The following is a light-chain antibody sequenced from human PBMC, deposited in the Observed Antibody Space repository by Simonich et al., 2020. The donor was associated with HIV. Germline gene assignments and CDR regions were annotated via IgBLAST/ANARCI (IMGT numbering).Light chain of an antibody. Sequence: EVVLTQSPATLSVSPGERATLSCRASQSVSSNLAWYQQKPGQAPRLLIYGASTRATGIPARFSGSGSGTEFTLTISSLEPEDFAVYYCRQRSNWPPYTFGQGTKLEIK. V-gene: IGKV3-11*01. J-gene: IGKJ2*01. CDR2: GAS. CDR1: QSVSSN. CDR3: RQRSNWPPYT.